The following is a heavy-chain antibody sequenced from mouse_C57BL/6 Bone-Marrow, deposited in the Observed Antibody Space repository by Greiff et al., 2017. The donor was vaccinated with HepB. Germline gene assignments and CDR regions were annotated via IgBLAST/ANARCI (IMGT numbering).Heavy chain of an antibody. V-gene: IGHV1-19*01. J-gene: IGHJ4*01. D-gene: IGHD2-4*01. CDR3: ARIGDYDDYAMDY. CDR2: INPYNGGT. Sequence: EVKLMESGPVLVKPGASVKMSCKASGYTFTDYYMNWVKQSHGKSLEWIGVINPYNGGTSYNQKFKGKATLTVDKSSSTAYMELNSLTSDDSAVYYCARIGDYDDYAMDYWGQGTSVTVSS. CDR1: GYTFTDYY.